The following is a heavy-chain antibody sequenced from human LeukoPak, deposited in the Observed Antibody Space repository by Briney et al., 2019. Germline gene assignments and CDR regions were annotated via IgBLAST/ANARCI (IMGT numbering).Heavy chain of an antibody. D-gene: IGHD1-1*01. CDR3: AREKKLERRLGVIDY. J-gene: IGHJ4*02. CDR1: GGSFSGYY. Sequence: SETLSLTCAVYGGSFSGYYWSWIRQPPGKGLEWIGEINHSGSTNYNPSLTSRVTISVDTSKNQLSLKLSSVPAADTAVYYCAREKKLERRLGVIDYWGQGTLVTVS. V-gene: IGHV4-34*01. CDR2: INHSGST.